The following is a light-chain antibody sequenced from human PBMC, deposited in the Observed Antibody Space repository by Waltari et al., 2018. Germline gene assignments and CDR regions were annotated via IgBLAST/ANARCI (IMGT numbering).Light chain of an antibody. CDR3: AAWDDSLSGRV. CDR1: TSNSGNHY. CDR2: RNN. Sequence: QSVLTQPPSASGTPGQRVTISFSGSTSNSGNHYINSYQQPPGTAPKLLSYRNNQRPSGVPDRFSGSKSGTSASLAISGLRSEDEADYYCAAWDDSLSGRVFGGGTKVTVL. J-gene: IGLJ3*02. V-gene: IGLV1-47*01.